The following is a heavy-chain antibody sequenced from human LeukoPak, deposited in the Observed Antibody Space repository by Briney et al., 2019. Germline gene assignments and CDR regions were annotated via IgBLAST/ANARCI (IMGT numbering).Heavy chain of an antibody. J-gene: IGHJ1*01. CDR2: IHTSGST. CDR1: GGSISSGSYY. D-gene: IGHD3-3*01. V-gene: IGHV4-61*02. Sequence: SETLSLTCTVSGGSISSGSYYWSWIRQPAGKGLEWIGRIHTSGSTNYNPSLKSRVTISVDTSKNQFSLKLSSVTAADTAVYYCAREIGGSVYYDFWSGYYIQHWGQGTLVTVSS. CDR3: AREIGGSVYYDFWSGYYIQH.